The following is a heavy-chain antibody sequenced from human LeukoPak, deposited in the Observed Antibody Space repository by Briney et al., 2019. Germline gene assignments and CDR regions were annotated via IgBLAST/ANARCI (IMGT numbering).Heavy chain of an antibody. CDR3: AQNRLDCTNTPCYVY. Sequence: GGSLRLSCAASGFTFSTYAMTWVRQAPGKGLEWVSAISGDDAVSYYADSVKGRFTISRDNSKSTLYLQMNSLRAEDTAVYYCAQNRLDCTNTPCYVYWGQGTLVTVSS. J-gene: IGHJ4*02. D-gene: IGHD2-8*01. V-gene: IGHV3-23*01. CDR2: ISGDDAVS. CDR1: GFTFSTYA.